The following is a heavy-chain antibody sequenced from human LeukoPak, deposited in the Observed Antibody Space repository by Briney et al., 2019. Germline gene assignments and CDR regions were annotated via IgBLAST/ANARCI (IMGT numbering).Heavy chain of an antibody. CDR2: ISSNGGST. J-gene: IGHJ4*02. CDR3: VKALGRIVSIAVAGPTDY. Sequence: GGSLRLSCSASGFTFSSYAMHWVRQAPGKGLEYVSAISSNGGSTYYADSVKGRFTISRDNSKNTLYLQMSSLRAEDTAVYYCVKALGRIVSIAVAGPTDYWGQGTLVTVSS. V-gene: IGHV3-64D*06. D-gene: IGHD6-19*01. CDR1: GFTFSSYA.